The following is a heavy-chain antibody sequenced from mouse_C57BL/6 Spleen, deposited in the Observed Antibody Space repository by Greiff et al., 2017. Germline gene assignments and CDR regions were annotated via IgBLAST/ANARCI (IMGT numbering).Heavy chain of an antibody. D-gene: IGHD1-1*01. CDR3: ARHEDPNYYGSSYGYFDV. CDR1: GYTFTEYT. J-gene: IGHJ1*03. Sequence: VQLQQSGAELVKPGASVKLSCKASGYTFTEYTIHWVKQRSGQGLEWIGWFYPGSGSIKYNEKFKDKATLTADKSSSTVYMELSRLTSEDSAVYFCARHEDPNYYGSSYGYFDVWGTGTTVTVSS. V-gene: IGHV1-62-2*01. CDR2: FYPGSGSI.